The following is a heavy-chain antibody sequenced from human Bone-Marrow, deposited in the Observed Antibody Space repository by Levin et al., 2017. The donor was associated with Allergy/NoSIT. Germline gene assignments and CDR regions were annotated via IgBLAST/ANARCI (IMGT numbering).Heavy chain of an antibody. CDR1: GYTFTSYD. Sequence: GESLKISCRASGYTFTSYDISWVREAPGQGLEWMGWISGDSGDTSYAQKFLGRVTMTRDTSTRTAYLELRSLRSDDSARYYCARDRDHDYRDYVFDYWGQGTLVTVSS. CDR3: ARDRDHDYRDYVFDY. J-gene: IGHJ4*02. CDR2: ISGDSGDT. V-gene: IGHV1-18*01. D-gene: IGHD4-17*01.